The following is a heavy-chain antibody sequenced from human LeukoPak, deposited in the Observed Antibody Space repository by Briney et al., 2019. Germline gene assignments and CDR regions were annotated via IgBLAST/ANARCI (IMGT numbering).Heavy chain of an antibody. CDR2: IYTGGGT. J-gene: IGHJ1*01. V-gene: IGHV3-53*01. CDR3: AKVAGQH. Sequence: PGGPLRLSCAASGFTVSSNHMSWVRQTPGKGLEWVSVIYTGGGTYYADSVKGRFTISRDNSKNTLYLQMNSLRAEDTAVYYCAKVAGQHWGQGTLVTVSS. CDR1: GFTVSSNH.